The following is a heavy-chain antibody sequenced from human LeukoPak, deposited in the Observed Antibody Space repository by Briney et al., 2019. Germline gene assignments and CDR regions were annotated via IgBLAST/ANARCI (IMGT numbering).Heavy chain of an antibody. CDR3: ARGQYYYYYGMDV. Sequence: PGGSLRLSCAASGFTFSSYGMHWVRQAPGKGLEWVAVIWYDGSNKYYVDSVKGRFTISRDNSKNTLYLQMNSLRAEDTAVYYCARGQYYYYYGMDVWGQGTTVTVSS. J-gene: IGHJ6*02. V-gene: IGHV3-33*01. CDR2: IWYDGSNK. CDR1: GFTFSSYG.